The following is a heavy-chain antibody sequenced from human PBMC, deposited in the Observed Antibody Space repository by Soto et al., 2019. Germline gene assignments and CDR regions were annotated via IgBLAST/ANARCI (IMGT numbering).Heavy chain of an antibody. Sequence: EVQLLESGGGSVQPGGSLRLSCTASGFSFDDYAMSWVRQAPGKGLEWVSSISGGGVNTYYADSVMGRFTISRDNSKNMLFLQMNSLRAEDTAVYYCAKERFEGGSNGLDVWGQGITVTVSS. V-gene: IGHV3-23*01. CDR1: GFSFDDYA. D-gene: IGHD3-9*01. CDR2: ISGGGVNT. CDR3: AKERFEGGSNGLDV. J-gene: IGHJ6*02.